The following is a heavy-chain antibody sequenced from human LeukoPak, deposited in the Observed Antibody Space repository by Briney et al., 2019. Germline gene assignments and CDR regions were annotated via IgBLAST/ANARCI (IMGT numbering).Heavy chain of an antibody. CDR1: GFTFSSYG. J-gene: IGHJ6*03. CDR3: AKGDLYYYSYMDV. Sequence: GGSLRLSCAASGFTFSSYGMHWVRQAPGKGLEWVAVISYDGSNKYYADSVKGRFTISRDNSKNTLYLQMNSLRAEDTAVYYCAKGDLYYYSYMDVWGKGTTVTVSS. D-gene: IGHD2-21*02. V-gene: IGHV3-30*18. CDR2: ISYDGSNK.